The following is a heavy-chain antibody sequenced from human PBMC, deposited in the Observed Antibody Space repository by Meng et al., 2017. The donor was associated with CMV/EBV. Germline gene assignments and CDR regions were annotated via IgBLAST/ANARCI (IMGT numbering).Heavy chain of an antibody. CDR1: GFSLSTSGVG. CDR2: IYWDDDK. J-gene: IGHJ4*02. V-gene: IGHV2-5*02. Sequence: ITLKDVGSSLGKPPKALTLPFTFSGFSLSTSGVGVGWIRQPPGKALEWLALIYWDDDKRYSPSLKSRLTITKDTSKNQVVLTMTNMDPVDTATYYCAHRGSYGYHGYWGQGTLVTVSS. CDR3: AHRGSYGYHGY. D-gene: IGHD5-18*01.